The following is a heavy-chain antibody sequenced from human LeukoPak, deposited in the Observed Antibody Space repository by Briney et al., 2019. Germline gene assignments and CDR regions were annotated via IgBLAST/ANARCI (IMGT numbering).Heavy chain of an antibody. Sequence: VVYLKVPLKGYGCGGTSCRFRWVRQIPGKGLEWMGVIYPGDSDTRYSPSFQGQVTISADKSISTAYLQWSSLKASDTAMYYCASLLEPRDSSGSFGYWGQGTLVTVSS. D-gene: IGHD3-22*01. CDR3: ASLLEPRDSSGSFGY. CDR1: GCGGTSCR. CDR2: IYPGDSDT. J-gene: IGHJ4*02. V-gene: IGHV5-51*01.